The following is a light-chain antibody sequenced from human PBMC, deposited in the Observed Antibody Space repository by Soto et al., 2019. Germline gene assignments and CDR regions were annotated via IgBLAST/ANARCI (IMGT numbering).Light chain of an antibody. CDR3: QQYVSGPRT. Sequence: EIVLTQSPGTLSVSPGESATLSCRASQTVGTGNLAWYQQRPGQAPRLLIYGVSSRATGIPDRFSGSGSGTDFTLTISRLEPEDFAVYYCQQYVSGPRTFGQGTKVDVK. J-gene: IGKJ1*01. CDR1: QTVGTGN. V-gene: IGKV3-20*01. CDR2: GVS.